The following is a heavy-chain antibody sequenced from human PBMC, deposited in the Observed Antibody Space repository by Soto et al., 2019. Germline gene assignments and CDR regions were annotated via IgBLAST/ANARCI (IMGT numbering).Heavy chain of an antibody. CDR1: GYTFTSYA. J-gene: IGHJ4*02. CDR2: INAGNGNT. CDR3: ARSSVLRYFYLGLFYFDY. D-gene: IGHD3-9*01. V-gene: IGHV1-3*01. Sequence: QVQLVQSGAEVKKPGASVKVSCKASGYTFTSYARHWVRQAPGQRLEWMGWINAGNGNTKYSQKFQGRVTITRDTSACTAYMELSSLRSEDTAVYYCARSSVLRYFYLGLFYFDYWGQGPLVTVSS.